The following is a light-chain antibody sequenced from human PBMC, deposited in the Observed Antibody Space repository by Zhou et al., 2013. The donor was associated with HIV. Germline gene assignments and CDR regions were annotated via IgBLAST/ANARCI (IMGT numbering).Light chain of an antibody. CDR1: QSISTY. J-gene: IGKJ2*01. V-gene: IGKV3-11*01. CDR3: QQSYSTPYT. CDR2: DAS. Sequence: EVVLTQSPATLSLSPGERATLSCRASQSISTYLVWYQQKPGQAPRLLIYDASDRVTGVPARFSGSGSGTDFTLTISSLQPEDFATYYCQQSYSTPYTFGQGTKLEIK.